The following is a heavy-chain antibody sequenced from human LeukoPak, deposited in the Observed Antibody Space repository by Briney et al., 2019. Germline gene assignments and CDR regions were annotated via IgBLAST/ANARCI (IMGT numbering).Heavy chain of an antibody. J-gene: IGHJ4*02. Sequence: PGGSLRLSCAASGFTFNSAWMSWVRQAPGKGLEWVSAISGSGGSTYYADSVKGRFTISRDNSKNTLYLQMNSLRAEDTAVYYCAKDPLRGSGSYYLSYFDYWGQGTLVTVSS. CDR2: ISGSGGST. CDR3: AKDPLRGSGSYYLSYFDY. D-gene: IGHD3-10*01. V-gene: IGHV3-23*01. CDR1: GFTFNSAW.